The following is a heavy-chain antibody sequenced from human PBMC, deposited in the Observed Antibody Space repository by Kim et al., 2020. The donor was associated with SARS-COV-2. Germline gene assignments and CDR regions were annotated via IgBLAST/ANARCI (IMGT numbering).Heavy chain of an antibody. CDR2: ISYDGSNK. V-gene: IGHV3-30*18. CDR3: AKMHHIPRGYSSGWYGLGNYYYYYGMDV. CDR1: GFTFSSYG. D-gene: IGHD6-19*01. J-gene: IGHJ6*02. Sequence: GGSLRLSCAASGFTFSSYGMHWVRQAPGKGLEWVAVISYDGSNKYYADSVKGRFTISRDNSKNTLYLQMNSLRAEDTAVYYCAKMHHIPRGYSSGWYGLGNYYYYYGMDVWGQGTTVTVSS.